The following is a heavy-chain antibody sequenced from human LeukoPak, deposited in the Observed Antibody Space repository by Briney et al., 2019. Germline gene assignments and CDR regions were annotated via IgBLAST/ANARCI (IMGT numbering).Heavy chain of an antibody. D-gene: IGHD3-9*01. V-gene: IGHV3-21*01. J-gene: IGHJ3*02. Sequence: GGSLRLSCAASGFTFSSYSINWVRQAPGKGLEWVSSISSGSSYIYYADSVKGRFTVSRDNAKHSLYLQMNSLRAEDTAVYYCVSDAKQYYDILTGYYNDAFDIWGQGTMVTVSS. CDR1: GFTFSSYS. CDR3: VSDAKQYYDILTGYYNDAFDI. CDR2: ISSGSSYI.